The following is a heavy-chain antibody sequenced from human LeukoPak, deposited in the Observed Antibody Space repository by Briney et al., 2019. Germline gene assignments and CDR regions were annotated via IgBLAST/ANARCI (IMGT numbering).Heavy chain of an antibody. D-gene: IGHD6-13*01. J-gene: IGHJ6*02. V-gene: IGHV1-18*01. Sequence: ASVKVSCKASGYSFTSYAIHWVRQATGQGLEWMGWISTYNGNTDYAQKFQGRVTMTTDTSTSTAYMELRSLTSDDTAVYYCARDPLRSTWSTYYNALDVWGQGTTVTVSS. CDR1: GYSFTSYA. CDR3: ARDPLRSTWSTYYNALDV. CDR2: ISTYNGNT.